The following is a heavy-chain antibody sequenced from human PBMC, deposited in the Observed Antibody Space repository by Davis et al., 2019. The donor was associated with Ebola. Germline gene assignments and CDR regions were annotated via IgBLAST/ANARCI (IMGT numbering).Heavy chain of an antibody. D-gene: IGHD3-16*01. Sequence: GESLKISCAASGFTFSSYAMSWVRQAPGKGLVWVSRINSDGSSTSYADSVKGRFTISRDNAKNTLYLQMNSLRAEDTAVYYCARLYPYKSWSYTTYFDYWGQGTLVTVSS. CDR1: GFTFSSYA. CDR3: ARLYPYKSWSYTTYFDY. CDR2: INSDGSST. V-gene: IGHV3-74*01. J-gene: IGHJ4*02.